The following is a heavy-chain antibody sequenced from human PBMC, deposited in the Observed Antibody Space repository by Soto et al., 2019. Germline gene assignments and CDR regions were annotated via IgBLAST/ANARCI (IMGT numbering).Heavy chain of an antibody. CDR1: GGTFSSYA. Sequence: QVQLVQSGAEVKKPGSSVKVSCKASGGTFSSYAISWVRQAPGQGLEWRGGIIPIVGSANYAQKFQGRVTITADECTSTAYMEWSSLRSEDTAVYYCARSQGSSTSLEIYYFYYYGMDVWGQGTTVTVSS. V-gene: IGHV1-69*01. CDR2: IIPIVGSA. J-gene: IGHJ6*02. CDR3: ARSQGSSTSLEIYYFYYYGMDV. D-gene: IGHD2-2*01.